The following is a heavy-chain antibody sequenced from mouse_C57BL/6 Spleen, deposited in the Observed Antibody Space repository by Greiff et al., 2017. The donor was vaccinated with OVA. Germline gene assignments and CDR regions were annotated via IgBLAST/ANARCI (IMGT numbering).Heavy chain of an antibody. CDR2: INPGSGGT. CDR1: GYAFTNYL. Sequence: QVQLQQSGAELVRPGTSVKVSCKASGYAFTNYLIEWVKQRPGQGLEWIGVINPGSGGTNYNEKFKGKATLTADKSSSTAYMQLSSLTSEDSAVYFCAGSSIYYYAMDYWGQGTSVTVSS. D-gene: IGHD1-1*01. J-gene: IGHJ4*01. V-gene: IGHV1-54*01. CDR3: AGSSIYYYAMDY.